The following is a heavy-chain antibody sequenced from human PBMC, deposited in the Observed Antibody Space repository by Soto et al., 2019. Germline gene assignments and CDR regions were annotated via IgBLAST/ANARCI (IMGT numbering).Heavy chain of an antibody. CDR3: ARRDPPVHLLLSVGDGSEGAFDI. CDR2: IYYSGST. CDR1: GGSISSSSYY. J-gene: IGHJ3*02. Sequence: QLQLQESGPGLVKPSETLSLTCTVSGGSISSSSYYWGWIRQPPGKGLEWIGSIYYSGSTYYNPSLKSRVTISVDTSKNQFSLKLSSVTAADTAVYYCARRDPPVHLLLSVGDGSEGAFDIWGQGTMVTVSS. V-gene: IGHV4-39*01. D-gene: IGHD3-10*01.